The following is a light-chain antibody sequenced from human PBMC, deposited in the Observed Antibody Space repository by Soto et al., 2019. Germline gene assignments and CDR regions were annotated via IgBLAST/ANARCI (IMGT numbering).Light chain of an antibody. J-gene: IGKJ3*01. CDR1: QSVSSY. V-gene: IGKV3-11*01. CDR2: DAS. CDR3: QQRSNWPPFT. Sequence: EIVLTQSPATLSLSPGERATLSCRASQSVSSYLAWYQQKPGQAPRLLIYDASNRATGIPARFSGSGSGTAFSLTISSLEPEDFAVYYYQQRSNWPPFTFGPGTKVDIK.